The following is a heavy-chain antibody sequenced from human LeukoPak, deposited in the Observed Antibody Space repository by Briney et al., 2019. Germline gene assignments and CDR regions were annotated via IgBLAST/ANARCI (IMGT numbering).Heavy chain of an antibody. CDR2: IYYSGST. CDR1: GGSISSYY. J-gene: IGHJ4*02. CDR3: ARDEGLRGYSAGWLDC. Sequence: SETLSVTCTVSGGSISSYYWSWIRQPPGKGLEWIGYIYYSGSTNYNPSLKSRVTISVDTSKNQFSLKLSSVTAADTAVYYCARDEGLRGYSAGWLDCWGRGALVTVSS. D-gene: IGHD6-19*01. V-gene: IGHV4-59*01.